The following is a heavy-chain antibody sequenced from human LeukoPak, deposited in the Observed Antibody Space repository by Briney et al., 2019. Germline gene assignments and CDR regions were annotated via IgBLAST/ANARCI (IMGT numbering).Heavy chain of an antibody. V-gene: IGHV4-30-2*01. CDR2: IYHSGST. CDR1: GGSISSGGYS. J-gene: IGHJ4*02. CDR3: ASYGSGSYYSDY. D-gene: IGHD3-10*01. Sequence: KASETLSLTCAVSGGSISSGGYSWSWIRQPPGKGLEWIGYIYHSGSTYYNPSLKSRVTISVDRSKNQFSLKLSSVTAADTAVYYCASYGSGSYYSDYWGQGTLVTVSS.